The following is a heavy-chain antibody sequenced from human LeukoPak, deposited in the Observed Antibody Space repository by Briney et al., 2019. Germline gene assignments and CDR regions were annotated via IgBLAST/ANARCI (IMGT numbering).Heavy chain of an antibody. V-gene: IGHV3-23*01. CDR2: VSGTGITT. J-gene: IGHJ4*02. CDR1: GFTFRSHW. D-gene: IGHD2-8*01. Sequence: AGGSLRLSCAASGFTFRSHWMRWIRQAPGKGLEWVSSVSGTGITTYYADSVKGRFTVSRDNSKDTVYLQMNSLRGEDTAVYYCAKELMGFDYWGQGSLVTVSS. CDR3: AKELMGFDY.